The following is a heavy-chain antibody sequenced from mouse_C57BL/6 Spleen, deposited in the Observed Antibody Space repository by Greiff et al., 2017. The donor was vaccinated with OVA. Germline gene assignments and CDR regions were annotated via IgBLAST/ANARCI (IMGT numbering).Heavy chain of an antibody. D-gene: IGHD1-1*01. CDR3: ARDGSSYWDFDV. Sequence: QVQLQQSGPGLVQPSQCLSITCTVSGFSLTSYGVHWVRQSPGKGLEWLGVIWSGGSTDYHAAFISRLSIRKDKSKGQVFFKMNRLQANDTAIYSCARDGSSYWDFDVWGTGTTVTVSS. CDR1: GFSLTSYG. J-gene: IGHJ1*03. V-gene: IGHV2-2*02. CDR2: IWSGGST.